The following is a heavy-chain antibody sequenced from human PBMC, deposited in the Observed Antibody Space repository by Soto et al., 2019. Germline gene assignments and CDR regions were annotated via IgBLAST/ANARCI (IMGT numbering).Heavy chain of an antibody. J-gene: IGHJ3*02. CDR3: AWKSSGYPDDAFDI. CDR1: GGTFSSYA. D-gene: IGHD3-22*01. CDR2: IIPIFGTA. Sequence: SVKVSCKASGGTFSSYAISWVRQALGQGLEWMGGIIPIFGTANYAQKFQGRVTITADESTSTAYMELSSLRSEDTAVYYCAWKSSGYPDDAFDIWGQGTMVTVSS. V-gene: IGHV1-69*13.